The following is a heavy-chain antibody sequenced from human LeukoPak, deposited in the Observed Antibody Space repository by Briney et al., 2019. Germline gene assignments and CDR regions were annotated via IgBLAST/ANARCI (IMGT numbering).Heavy chain of an antibody. J-gene: IGHJ6*03. Sequence: SQTLSLTCAISGDSVSSNSAAWNWIRQSPSRGLEWLGRTYYRSKWYNDYAVSVKSRITINPDTSKNQFSLQLNSVTPEDTAVFYCARDQISIAVAGDYYSYYMGVWGKGTTVTVSS. CDR1: GDSVSSNSAA. CDR3: ARDQISIAVAGDYYSYYMGV. V-gene: IGHV6-1*01. D-gene: IGHD6-19*01. CDR2: TYYRSKWYN.